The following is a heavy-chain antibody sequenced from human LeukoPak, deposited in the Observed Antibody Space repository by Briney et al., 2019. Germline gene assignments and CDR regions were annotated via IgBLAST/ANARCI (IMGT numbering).Heavy chain of an antibody. CDR2: IYHSGST. CDR3: AREAHSAGRGFDP. V-gene: IGHV4-4*02. Sequence: SETLSLTCAVSGGSISSTNWWSWVRQPPGKGLEWIGEIYHSGSTNYNPSLKSRVTMSVDTSKNQFSLKLSSVTAADTAVYYCAREAHSAGRGFDPWGQGTLVTVSS. J-gene: IGHJ5*02. CDR1: GGSISSTNW. D-gene: IGHD3-10*01.